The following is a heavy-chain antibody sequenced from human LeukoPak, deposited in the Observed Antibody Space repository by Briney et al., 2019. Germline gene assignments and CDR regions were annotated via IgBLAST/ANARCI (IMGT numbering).Heavy chain of an antibody. CDR2: INHSGST. CDR3: ARGYSTYVYYYYGMDV. CDR1: GGSFSGYY. D-gene: IGHD4-11*01. J-gene: IGHJ6*02. V-gene: IGHV4-34*01. Sequence: PSETLSLTCAVYGGSFSGYYWSWIRQPPGKGLEWIGEINHSGSTNYNPPLKSRVTISVDTSKNQFSLKLGSVTAADTAVYYCARGYSTYVYYYYGMDVWGQGTTVTVSS.